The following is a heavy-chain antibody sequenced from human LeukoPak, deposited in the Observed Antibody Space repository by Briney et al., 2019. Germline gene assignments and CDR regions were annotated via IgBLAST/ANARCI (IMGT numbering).Heavy chain of an antibody. D-gene: IGHD2-15*01. CDR2: IRFDGRNK. V-gene: IGHV3-30*02. CDR1: GLTFSSYG. CDR3: AKDWRRIVVVGPVTRHGNYMDV. Sequence: GGSLRLSCAASGLTFSSYGMHWVRQAPGKGLEWVAFIRFDGRNKYYVDSVKGRFTISRDNSKNTLYLQMNSLRAEDTAVYYCAKDWRRIVVVGPVTRHGNYMDVWGKETTVTISS. J-gene: IGHJ6*03.